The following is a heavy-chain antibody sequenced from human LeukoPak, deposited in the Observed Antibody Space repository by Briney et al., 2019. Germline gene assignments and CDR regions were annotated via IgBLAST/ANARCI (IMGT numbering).Heavy chain of an antibody. J-gene: IGHJ4*02. CDR3: SRLRGGIAADGEN. V-gene: IGHV3-49*04. D-gene: IGHD6-13*01. CDR2: IRTKAYGGTI. CDR1: GFTFGDYA. Sequence: GGSLRLSCTTSGFTFGDYAMSWVRQAPGKGLEWVGLIRTKAYGGTIEYAASVKRRFTVSRDDSKSIAYLQMNSLKDEDTAVYYCSRLRGGIAADGENWGQGTLVTVSS.